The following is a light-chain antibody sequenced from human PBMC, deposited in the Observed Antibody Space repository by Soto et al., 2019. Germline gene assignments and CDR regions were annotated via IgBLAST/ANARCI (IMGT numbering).Light chain of an antibody. Sequence: QSVLTQPASVSGSPGQSITISCPGTSSDVGGYNYVSWYQQHPGKAPKLMICEVSNRPSGVSNRFSGSKSGNTASLTISGLQAEDEADYYCSSYTSSTTRVFGTGTKVTVL. CDR1: SSDVGGYNY. CDR3: SSYTSSTTRV. J-gene: IGLJ1*01. V-gene: IGLV2-14*01. CDR2: EVS.